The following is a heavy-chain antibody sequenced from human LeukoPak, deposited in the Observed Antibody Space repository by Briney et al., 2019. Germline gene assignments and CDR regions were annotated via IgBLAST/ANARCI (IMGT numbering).Heavy chain of an antibody. CDR1: GGSITSGAYY. Sequence: SETLSLTCTVSGGSITSGAYYWSWIRQHPGKGLEYIGYIYHSGSTYYNSSLKSRVTISVDTSKNQFSLKLSSVTAADTAVYYCARENYRGNSRPFDYWGQGTLVTVSS. D-gene: IGHD4-23*01. J-gene: IGHJ4*02. CDR3: ARENYRGNSRPFDY. CDR2: IYHSGST. V-gene: IGHV4-31*03.